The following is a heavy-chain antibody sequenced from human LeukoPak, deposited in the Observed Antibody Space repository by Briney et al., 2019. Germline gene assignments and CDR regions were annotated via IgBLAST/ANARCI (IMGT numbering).Heavy chain of an antibody. CDR3: ARDVRWVYGDPYYFDY. V-gene: IGHV3-11*04. CDR2: ISSSGSTI. CDR1: GFTFSDYY. J-gene: IGHJ4*02. Sequence: GGSLRLSCAASGFTFSDYYMSWIRQAPGKGLEWVSYISSSGSTIYYADSVKGRFTISRDNAKNSLYLQMNSLRAEDTAVYCCARDVRWVYGDPYYFDYWGQGTLVTVSS. D-gene: IGHD4-17*01.